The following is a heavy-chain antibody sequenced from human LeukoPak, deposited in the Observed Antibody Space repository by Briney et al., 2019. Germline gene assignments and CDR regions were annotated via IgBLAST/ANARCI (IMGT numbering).Heavy chain of an antibody. CDR1: GYSFTSYW. CDR2: IYPGDSDT. CDR3: ARPSKYYYDSSGYFDAFDI. V-gene: IGHV5-51*01. J-gene: IGHJ3*02. Sequence: GESLKISCKGSGYSFTSYWIGWVRQMPGKGLEWMGIIYPGDSDTRYSPSFQGQVTISADKSISTAYLQWSSLKASDTAMYYCARPSKYYYDSSGYFDAFDIWGQGTMVTVSS. D-gene: IGHD3-22*01.